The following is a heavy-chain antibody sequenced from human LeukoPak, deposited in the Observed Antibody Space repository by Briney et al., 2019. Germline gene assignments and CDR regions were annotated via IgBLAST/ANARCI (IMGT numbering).Heavy chain of an antibody. Sequence: PGGSLTLSCSASRFTFYNYQMQWVPQAPGKGREYVLGIGSNGRSTYNADFVKGRFTISRDNSKNTLFLQLTSLRAEDTAVYYCVNQISGWVYWGQGTLVTVSS. J-gene: IGHJ4*02. CDR3: VNQISGWVY. D-gene: IGHD6-19*01. V-gene: IGHV3-64D*06. CDR1: RFTFYNYQ. CDR2: IGSNGRST.